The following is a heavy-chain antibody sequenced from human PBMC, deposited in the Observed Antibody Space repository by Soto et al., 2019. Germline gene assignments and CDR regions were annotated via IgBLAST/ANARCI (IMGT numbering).Heavy chain of an antibody. CDR2: IIPIFGTA. D-gene: IGHD6-13*01. J-gene: IGHJ4*02. Sequence: SVKVSCKASGGTFSSYAISWVRQDPGQGLEWMGGIIPIFGTANYAQKFQGRVTITADESTSTAYMELSSLRSEDTAVYYCARSQDGIAAGILDYWGQGTLVTVSS. V-gene: IGHV1-69*13. CDR1: GGTFSSYA. CDR3: ARSQDGIAAGILDY.